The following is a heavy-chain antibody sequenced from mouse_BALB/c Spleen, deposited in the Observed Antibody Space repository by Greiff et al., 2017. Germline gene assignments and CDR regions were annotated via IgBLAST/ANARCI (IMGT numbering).Heavy chain of an antibody. V-gene: IGHV1-5*01. CDR2: IYPGNSDT. D-gene: IGHD3-3*01. Sequence: EVKLQQSGTVLARPGASVKMSCKASGYSFTSYWMHWVKQRPGQGLEWIGAIYPGNSDTSYNQKFKGKAKLTAVTSASTAYMELSSLTNEDSAVYYCTRARGYYAMDYWGQGTSVTVSS. CDR1: GYSFTSYW. J-gene: IGHJ4*01. CDR3: TRARGYYAMDY.